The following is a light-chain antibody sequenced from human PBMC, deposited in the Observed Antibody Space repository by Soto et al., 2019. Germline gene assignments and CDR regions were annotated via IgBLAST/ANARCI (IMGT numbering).Light chain of an antibody. CDR1: QSVRSSY. Sequence: EIVLTQSPGTLSLSPGERVTHSCRASQSVRSSYLAWYQQKPGQAPSLLIYGASNRATGIADRFSGSGSGTDFTLTISRLEPEDFSVYYCQQYGSSPSFGGGTKVEIK. J-gene: IGKJ4*01. CDR2: GAS. CDR3: QQYGSSPS. V-gene: IGKV3-20*01.